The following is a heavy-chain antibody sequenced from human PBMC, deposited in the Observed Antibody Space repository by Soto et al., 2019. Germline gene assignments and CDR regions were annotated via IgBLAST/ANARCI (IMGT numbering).Heavy chain of an antibody. Sequence: GGSLRLSCAASGFTFSSYVMSWVRQAPGKGLEWVSAISGSGGSTYSADSVKGRFTISRDNSKNTLYLQMNSLRAEDTAVYYCAKDHAYYYDSSGYYLDAFDIWGQGTMVTVSS. CDR1: GFTFSSYV. D-gene: IGHD3-22*01. CDR2: ISGSGGST. V-gene: IGHV3-23*01. CDR3: AKDHAYYYDSSGYYLDAFDI. J-gene: IGHJ3*02.